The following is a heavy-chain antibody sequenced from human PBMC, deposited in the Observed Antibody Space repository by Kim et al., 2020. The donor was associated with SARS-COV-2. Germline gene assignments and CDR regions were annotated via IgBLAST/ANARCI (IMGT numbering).Heavy chain of an antibody. D-gene: IGHD3-3*01. J-gene: IGHJ4*02. CDR2: IYYSGST. Sequence: SETLSLTCTVSGGSISSSSYYWGWIRQPPGKGLEWIGGIYYSGSTYYNPSLKSRVTISVDTSKNQFSLKLSSVTAADTAVYYCARDHKFWSGLFDYWGQGTLVTVSS. CDR3: ARDHKFWSGLFDY. V-gene: IGHV4-39*02. CDR1: GGSISSSSYY.